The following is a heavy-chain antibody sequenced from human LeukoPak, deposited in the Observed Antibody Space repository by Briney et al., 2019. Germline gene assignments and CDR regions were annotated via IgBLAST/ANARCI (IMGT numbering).Heavy chain of an antibody. Sequence: SGPALVKPTQTLTVTCTFSGFSLRASGVCVSWLRQPRGLALEWPPPTQGDDDKYYRSPLTSRLSLSKDTSKNQVVLTMSNMDPVDTATYYCARMLTFSGADAGLENDFNYVYIDVWGKGTTVSVS. V-gene: IGHV2-70*01. CDR1: GFSLRASGVC. CDR3: ARMLTFSGADAGLENDFNYVYIDV. CDR2: TQGDDDK. J-gene: IGHJ6*03. D-gene: IGHD5-24*01.